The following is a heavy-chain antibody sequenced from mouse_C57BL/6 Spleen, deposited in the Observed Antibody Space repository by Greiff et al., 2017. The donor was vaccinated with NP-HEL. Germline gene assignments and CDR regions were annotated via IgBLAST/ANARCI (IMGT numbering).Heavy chain of an antibody. V-gene: IGHV14-2*01. CDR1: GFTFTDSY. CDR3: ARPYYGSSYWYFDV. Sequence: EVKLMESGAELVKPGASVRLSCTASGFTFTDSYMPWVRQRPEQGLEWIGRIDPEDGEPKYAPKFQGKATITTDTSSNTGYLQLSSLASEDTAVYYCARPYYGSSYWYFDVWGTGTTVTVSS. J-gene: IGHJ1*03. CDR2: IDPEDGEP. D-gene: IGHD1-1*01.